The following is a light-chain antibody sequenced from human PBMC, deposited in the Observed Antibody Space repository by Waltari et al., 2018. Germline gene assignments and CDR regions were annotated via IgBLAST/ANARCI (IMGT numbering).Light chain of an antibody. J-gene: IGKJ2*01. CDR2: GAT. CDR1: QTISTF. CDR3: QQTYRTPPYT. V-gene: IGKV1-39*01. Sequence: IQMTQSPSSLSASVGDGVTITCRASQTISTFLNWYQHKPGKAPTLLIYGATILQSGVPSRFSGSGFGTDFTLTITNVQPEDFATYYCQQTYRTPPYTFGQGTKLEIK.